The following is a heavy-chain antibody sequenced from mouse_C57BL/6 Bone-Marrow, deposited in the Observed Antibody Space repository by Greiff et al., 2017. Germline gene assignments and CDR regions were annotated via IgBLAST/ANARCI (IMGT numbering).Heavy chain of an antibody. CDR3: ARVWLRYYFDY. CDR1: GYTFTSYW. Sequence: QVQLQQPGAELVKPGASVKLSCKASGYTFTSYWMHWVKQRPGQGLEWIGMIHPNSGSTNYNEKFKSKATLTVDQSSSTAYMQLSSLTSEDSAVYYCARVWLRYYFDYWGQGTTLTVSS. D-gene: IGHD2-2*01. V-gene: IGHV1-64*01. J-gene: IGHJ2*01. CDR2: IHPNSGST.